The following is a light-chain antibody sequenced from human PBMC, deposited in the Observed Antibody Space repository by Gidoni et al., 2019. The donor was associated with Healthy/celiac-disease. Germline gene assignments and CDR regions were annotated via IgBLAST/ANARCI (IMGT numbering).Light chain of an antibody. V-gene: IGKV4-1*01. J-gene: IGKJ1*01. CDR1: QSVLYSSTNKNY. Sequence: DIGMTQSPDSLAVSLGERATINCKSSQSVLYSSTNKNYLAWYQQKPGQPPNLLIYWASTRESGVPDRFSGSGSGTDFTLTIRSLQAEDVAVYYCQQYYSTPQTFGHGTKVEIK. CDR3: QQYYSTPQT. CDR2: WAS.